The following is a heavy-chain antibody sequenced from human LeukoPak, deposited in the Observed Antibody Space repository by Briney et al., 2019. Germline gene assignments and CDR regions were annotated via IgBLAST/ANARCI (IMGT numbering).Heavy chain of an antibody. V-gene: IGHV4-39*01. CDR2: IYYSGST. J-gene: IGHJ4*02. Sequence: SETLSLTCTVSGGSISSSSYYWGWIRQPPGKGLEWIGSIYYSGSTYYNPSLKSRVTISVDTSKNQFSLQLSSVTAADTAVYYCARSPVLRFLEWLLLLDYWGQGTLVTVSS. D-gene: IGHD3-3*01. CDR3: ARSPVLRFLEWLLLLDY. CDR1: GGSISSSSYY.